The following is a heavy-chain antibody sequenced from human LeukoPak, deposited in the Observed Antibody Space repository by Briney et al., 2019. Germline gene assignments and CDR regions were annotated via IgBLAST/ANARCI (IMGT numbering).Heavy chain of an antibody. CDR1: GFTFSSYW. Sequence: GGSLRLSCAASGFTFSSYWMTWVRQAPGKGLEWVAFIRYDGSNKYYADSVKGRFTISRDNSKNTLYLQMNSLRAEDTAVYYCAKDDWSRGVIEDYWGQGTLVTVSS. J-gene: IGHJ4*02. CDR3: AKDDWSRGVIEDY. CDR2: IRYDGSNK. D-gene: IGHD3-10*01. V-gene: IGHV3-30*02.